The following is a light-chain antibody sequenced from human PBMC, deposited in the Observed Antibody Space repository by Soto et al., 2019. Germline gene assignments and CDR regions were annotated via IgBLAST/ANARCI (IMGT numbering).Light chain of an antibody. V-gene: IGLV2-14*01. CDR3: SSYTTSDTWV. Sequence: QSALTQPASVSGSPGQSITISCTGTSSDIGAYNHVSWYQQYPGKAPTLMIYEITNRPSGVSSRFSGSKSGNTASLTISGLQAEDEGDYYCSSYTTSDTWVFGGGTKVTVL. J-gene: IGLJ3*02. CDR1: SSDIGAYNH. CDR2: EIT.